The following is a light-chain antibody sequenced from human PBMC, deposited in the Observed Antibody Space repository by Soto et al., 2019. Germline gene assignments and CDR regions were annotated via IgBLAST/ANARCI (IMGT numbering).Light chain of an antibody. CDR3: CSYTRTGTLI. CDR1: GSDIGDYNY. CDR2: DVS. V-gene: IGLV2-14*01. Sequence: QSALTQPASVSGFPGQSITISCVCTGSDIGDYNYVSWYQQHPGKVPKVIIYDVSNRPSGVSYRFSATKSGNTASLTISGLQAEDEADYYCCSYTRTGTLIFGTGTKGTVL. J-gene: IGLJ1*01.